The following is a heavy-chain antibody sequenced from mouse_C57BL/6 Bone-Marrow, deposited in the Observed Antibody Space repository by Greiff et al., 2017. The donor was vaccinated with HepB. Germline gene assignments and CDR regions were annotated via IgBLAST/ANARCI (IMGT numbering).Heavy chain of an antibody. CDR1: GYTFTDYN. Sequence: VQLKQSGPELVKPGASVKISCKASGYTFTDYNMDWVKQSHGKGLEWIGDINPNNGGTIYNQKFKGKATLTVDKSSSTAYMELRSLTSEDTAVYYGAIRAFSAYYTVDYWGQGTSVTVSS. CDR3: AIRAFSAYYTVDY. J-gene: IGHJ4*01. CDR2: INPNNGGT. V-gene: IGHV1-18*01. D-gene: IGHD3-1*01.